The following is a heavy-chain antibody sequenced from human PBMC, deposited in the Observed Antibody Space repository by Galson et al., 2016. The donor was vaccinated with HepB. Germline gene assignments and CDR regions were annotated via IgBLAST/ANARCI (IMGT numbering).Heavy chain of an antibody. CDR3: ARRVYTATTCFVNWFDP. J-gene: IGHJ5*02. CDR2: INPTDGTT. Sequence: SVKVSCKASGYIFTDYFVHWVRQAPGQGLEWVGIINPTDGTTHYAQKLQGRVAMTRDTSTSTVYMELNTLRSEDTAVYYCARRVYTATTCFVNWFDPWGQGTLVSVSS. D-gene: IGHD2-2*01. CDR1: GYIFTDYF. V-gene: IGHV1-46*01.